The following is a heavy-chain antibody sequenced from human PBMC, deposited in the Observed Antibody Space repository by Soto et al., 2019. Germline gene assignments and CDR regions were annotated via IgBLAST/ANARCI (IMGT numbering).Heavy chain of an antibody. D-gene: IGHD3-22*01. Sequence: QVQLVQSGAEVKKPGSSVKVSCKASGGTFSSYAISWVRQAPGQGLEWMGGIIPIFGTANYAQKFQGRVKITADESTSTAYMELRSLRSEDTAVYYCAREMGRYYDSSGYHGAFAEYFQHWGQGTLVTVSS. V-gene: IGHV1-69*01. CDR1: GGTFSSYA. CDR3: AREMGRYYDSSGYHGAFAEYFQH. CDR2: IIPIFGTA. J-gene: IGHJ1*01.